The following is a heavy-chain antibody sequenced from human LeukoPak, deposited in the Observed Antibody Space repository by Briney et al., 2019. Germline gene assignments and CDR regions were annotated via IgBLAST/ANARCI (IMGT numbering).Heavy chain of an antibody. CDR1: GYTFTGYY. J-gene: IGHJ4*02. V-gene: IGHV1-2*02. CDR2: INPNSGGT. CDR3: ARASGYSSGYYIDY. Sequence: VASVKVSCKASGYTFTGYYMHWVRQAPGQGLEWMGWINPNSGGTNYAQKFQGRVTMTRDTSVTTAYMGVSSLRSDDTAVFYCARASGYSSGYYIDYWGQGTLVTVSS. D-gene: IGHD6-25*01.